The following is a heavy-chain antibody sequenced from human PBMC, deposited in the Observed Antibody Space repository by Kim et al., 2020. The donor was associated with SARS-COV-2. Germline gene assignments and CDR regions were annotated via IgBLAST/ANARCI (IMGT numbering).Heavy chain of an antibody. D-gene: IGHD5-12*01. Sequence: GGSLRLSCAASGFTFDDYAMHWVRQAPGKGLEWVSRISWNSVRIDYADSVKGRFTISRDIDKNSLYLHMNSLRGEDTALYYCAKDIGYDSGYGMDVLGKGITVTVS. CDR1: GFTFDDYA. CDR2: ISWNSVRI. J-gene: IGHJ6*04. V-gene: IGHV3-9*01. CDR3: AKDIGYDSGYGMDV.